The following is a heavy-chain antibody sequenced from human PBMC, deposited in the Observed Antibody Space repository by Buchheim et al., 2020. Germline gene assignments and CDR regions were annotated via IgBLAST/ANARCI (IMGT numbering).Heavy chain of an antibody. J-gene: IGHJ4*02. CDR3: ARRGGGGYGQAPDY. CDR1: GFTFSWYW. CDR2: IKEDGSEK. D-gene: IGHD5-18*01. V-gene: IGHV3-7*01. Sequence: EVQMVESGGGLVQPGGSLRLSCAVSGFTFSWYWMTWVRQAPGKGLEWVANIKEDGSEKSYVDSVKGRFTLSRDNAKNSLYLQMDSLGVEDTAVHYGARRGGGGYGQAPDYWGLGT.